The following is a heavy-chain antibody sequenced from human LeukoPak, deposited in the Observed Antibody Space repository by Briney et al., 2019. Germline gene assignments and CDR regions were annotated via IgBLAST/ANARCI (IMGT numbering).Heavy chain of an antibody. D-gene: IGHD5-12*01. CDR1: GFTFSNYG. CDR2: ISYDGSNK. V-gene: IGHV3-30*03. Sequence: GGSLRGSCAASGFTFSNYGMHWVRQAPGKGLEWVAVISYDGSNKYYADSVKGRFTISRDNSKNTLYLQMNSLRAEDTAVYYCARGLGYSGYDLDYWGQGTLVTVSS. CDR3: ARGLGYSGYDLDY. J-gene: IGHJ4*02.